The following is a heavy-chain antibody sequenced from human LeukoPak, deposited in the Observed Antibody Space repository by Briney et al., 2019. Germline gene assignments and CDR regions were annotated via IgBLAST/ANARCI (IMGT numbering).Heavy chain of an antibody. CDR1: GGSISSYY. D-gene: IGHD3-22*01. CDR2: INHSGST. V-gene: IGHV4-34*01. Sequence: SETLSLTCTVSGGSISSYYWSWIRQPPGKGLEWIGEINHSGSTNYNPSLKSRVTISVDTSKNQFSLKLSSVTAADTAVYYCARVDDSSGYSSWGQGTLVTVSS. CDR3: ARVDDSSGYSS. J-gene: IGHJ5*02.